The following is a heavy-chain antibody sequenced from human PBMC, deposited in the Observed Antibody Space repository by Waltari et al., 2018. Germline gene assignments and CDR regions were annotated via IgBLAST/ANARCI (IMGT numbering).Heavy chain of an antibody. CDR1: GYSISSGYY. J-gene: IGHJ3*02. D-gene: IGHD3-16*01. V-gene: IGHV4-38-2*01. CDR2: IYHSGST. CDR3: ARPSPPMFTAFDI. Sequence: ETLSLTCAVSGYSISSGYYWGWIRQPPGKGLEWIGSIYHSGSTYYNPSLKSRVTISVDTSKNQFSLKLSSVTAADTAVYYCARPSPPMFTAFDIWGQGTMVTVSS.